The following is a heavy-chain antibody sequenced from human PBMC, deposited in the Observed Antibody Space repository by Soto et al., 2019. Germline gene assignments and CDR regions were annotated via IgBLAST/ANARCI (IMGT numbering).Heavy chain of an antibody. CDR3: ARDRDSSGPYYYYYGMDV. J-gene: IGHJ6*02. Sequence: QVQLVQSGAEVKKPGASVKVSCKASGYTFTSYGISWVRQAPGQGLEWMGWISAYNGNTNYAQKLQGRVTMTTDTSTSTADMELRSLRSDDTAVYYWARDRDSSGPYYYYYGMDVWGQGTTVTVSS. CDR2: ISAYNGNT. D-gene: IGHD3-22*01. V-gene: IGHV1-18*01. CDR1: GYTFTSYG.